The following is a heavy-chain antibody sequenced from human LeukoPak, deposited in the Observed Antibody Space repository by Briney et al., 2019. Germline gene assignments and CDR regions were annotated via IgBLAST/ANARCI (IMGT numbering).Heavy chain of an antibody. J-gene: IGHJ4*02. CDR2: INPNSGGT. CDR1: GYTFTGYY. CDR3: ARVSSGYYYFVEGPFDY. V-gene: IGHV1-2*06. Sequence: ASVKVSCXASGYTFTGYYMHWVRQAPGQGLEWMARINPNSGGTNYAQKFQGRVTMTRDTSISTAYMELSRLRSDDTAVYYCARVSSGYYYFVEGPFDYWGQGTLVTVSS. D-gene: IGHD3-22*01.